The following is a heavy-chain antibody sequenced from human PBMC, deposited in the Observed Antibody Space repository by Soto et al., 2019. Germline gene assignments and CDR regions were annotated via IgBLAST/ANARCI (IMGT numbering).Heavy chain of an antibody. CDR1: GYTFTSYA. V-gene: IGHV1-3*01. D-gene: IGHD3-9*01. CDR3: AREIRYFDWSHYYYCGMDV. CDR2: INAGNGNT. J-gene: IGHJ6*02. Sequence: GASVKVSCKASGYTFTSYAMHWVRQAPGQRLEWMGWINAGNGNTKYSQKFQGRVTITRDTSASTAYMELSSLRSEDTAVYYCAREIRYFDWSHYYYCGMDVWGQGTTVTVSS.